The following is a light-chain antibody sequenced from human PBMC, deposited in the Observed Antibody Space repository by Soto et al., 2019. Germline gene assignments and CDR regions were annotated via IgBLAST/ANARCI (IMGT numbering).Light chain of an antibody. CDR3: QQYGSSPRT. Sequence: EIVLTQSPGTLSLSPVERATLSCRASQSVSSSYLAWYQQKPGQAPRLLIYGASSRATGIPDRFSGSGSGTDFTLTISRLEPEDFAVYYCQQYGSSPRTFGKGTKGEIK. V-gene: IGKV3-20*01. CDR1: QSVSSSY. J-gene: IGKJ1*01. CDR2: GAS.